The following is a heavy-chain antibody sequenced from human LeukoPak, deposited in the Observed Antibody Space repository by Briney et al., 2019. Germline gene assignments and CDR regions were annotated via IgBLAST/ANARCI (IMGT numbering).Heavy chain of an antibody. J-gene: IGHJ5*02. Sequence: GSLRLSCAASGFTFSNAWMSWIRQPPGKGLEWIGEINHSGSTNYNPSLKSRVTISVDTSKNQFSLRLSSVTAADTAVYYCARGMVVPAAKNWFDPWGQGTLVTVSS. CDR1: GFTFSNAW. CDR2: INHSGST. V-gene: IGHV4-34*01. CDR3: ARGMVVPAAKNWFDP. D-gene: IGHD2-2*01.